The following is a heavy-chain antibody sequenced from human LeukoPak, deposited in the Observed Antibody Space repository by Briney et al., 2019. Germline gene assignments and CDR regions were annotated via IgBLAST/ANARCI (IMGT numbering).Heavy chain of an antibody. V-gene: IGHV3-23*01. CDR3: AKDRPNYYGSDGHYYRRNGDY. J-gene: IGHJ4*02. CDR2: ISSTGEYT. CDR1: GFTFTIYA. D-gene: IGHD3-22*01. Sequence: SGGSLRLSCAASGFTFTIYAMSWVRQAPGKGLEWVSSISSTGEYTYYTGSVKGRFTTSRDNSKNTLYLHMNSLRGEDTAVYYCAKDRPNYYGSDGHYYRRNGDYWGQGTLVTVSS.